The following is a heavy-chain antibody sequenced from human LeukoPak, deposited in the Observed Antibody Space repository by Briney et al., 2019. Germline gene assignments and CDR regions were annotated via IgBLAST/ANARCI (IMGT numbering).Heavy chain of an antibody. CDR3: ARDGYSSSSGFDY. Sequence: GGSLRLSCAASGFIFSTYGMHWVRQAPGKGLVWVSRSKNDGRSTSYADSVKGRFTISRDNSKNTLYLQMNSLRAEDTAVYYCARDGYSSSSGFDYWGQGTLVTVSS. J-gene: IGHJ4*02. V-gene: IGHV3-74*01. D-gene: IGHD6-6*01. CDR2: SKNDGRST. CDR1: GFIFSTYG.